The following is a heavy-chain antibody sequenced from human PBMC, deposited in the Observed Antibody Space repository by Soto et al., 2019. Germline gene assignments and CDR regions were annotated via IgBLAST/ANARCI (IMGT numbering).Heavy chain of an antibody. Sequence: GGSLRLSCAASGFTFSSYAMHWVRQAPGKGLEWVAVISYDGSNKYYADSVKGRFTISRDNSKNTLYLQMNSLRAKDTAVYYCARDSLSSWYPFSYFDYWGQGTLVTVSS. J-gene: IGHJ4*02. CDR3: ARDSLSSWYPFSYFDY. V-gene: IGHV3-30-3*01. CDR1: GFTFSSYA. CDR2: ISYDGSNK. D-gene: IGHD6-13*01.